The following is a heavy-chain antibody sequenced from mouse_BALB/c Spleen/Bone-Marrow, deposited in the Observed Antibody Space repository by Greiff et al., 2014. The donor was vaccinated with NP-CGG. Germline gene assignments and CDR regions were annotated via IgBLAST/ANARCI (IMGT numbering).Heavy chain of an antibody. CDR1: GYTFTDYN. V-gene: IGHV1-18*01. CDR2: INPNNGGT. D-gene: IGHD1-1*01. J-gene: IGHJ4*01. Sequence: VQLKESGPELVKPGASVKIPCKASGYTFTDYNMDWVKQSHGKSLEWIGDINPNNGGTIYNQKFKGKATLTVDTSSSTAYMELRSRTSEDTAVYYCAIYYYGSSYAMDYWGQGTSGTVSA. CDR3: AIYYYGSSYAMDY.